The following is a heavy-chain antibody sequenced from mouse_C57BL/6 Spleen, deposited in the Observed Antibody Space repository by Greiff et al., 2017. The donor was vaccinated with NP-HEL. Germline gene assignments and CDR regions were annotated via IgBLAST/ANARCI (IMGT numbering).Heavy chain of an antibody. Sequence: VQLQQSGAELVRPGTSVKVSCKASGYAFTNYLIHWVKQRPGQGLEWIGVINPGSGGTNYNEKFKGKATLTADKSSSTAYMQLSSLTSEDSAVYFCASNYGSSHLWFAYWGQGTLVTVSA. CDR1: GYAFTNYL. CDR2: INPGSGGT. J-gene: IGHJ3*01. V-gene: IGHV1-54*01. D-gene: IGHD1-1*01. CDR3: ASNYGSSHLWFAY.